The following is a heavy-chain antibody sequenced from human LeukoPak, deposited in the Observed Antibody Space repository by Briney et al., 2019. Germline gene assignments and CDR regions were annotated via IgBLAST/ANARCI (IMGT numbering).Heavy chain of an antibody. CDR2: IRRTGYPT. J-gene: IGHJ4*01. CDR1: GLTFRMSD. D-gene: IGHD3-22*01. Sequence: GGSLRLSCAASGLTFRMSDMAWVRQAPGRGLEWVSSIRRTGYPTFYADSVKGRFTISRDNSQNTLFLQMNSLRAEDTAVYYCAKLDYFDPTVEYYVFDFWGQGTLVTHSS. V-gene: IGHV3-23*01. CDR3: AKLDYFDPTVEYYVFDF.